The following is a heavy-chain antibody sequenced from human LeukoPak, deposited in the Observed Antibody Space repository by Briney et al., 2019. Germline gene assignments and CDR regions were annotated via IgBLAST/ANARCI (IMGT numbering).Heavy chain of an antibody. CDR2: INTNTGNP. V-gene: IGHV7-4-1*02. Sequence: ASVKVSCKASGYTFDRYGISWVRQAPGQGLEWMGWINTNTGNPTYAQGFTGRFVFSLDTSVSTAYLQISSLKAEDTAVYYCARDPTVTPFDYWGQGTLVTVSS. J-gene: IGHJ4*02. CDR3: ARDPTVTPFDY. CDR1: GYTFDRYG. D-gene: IGHD4-17*01.